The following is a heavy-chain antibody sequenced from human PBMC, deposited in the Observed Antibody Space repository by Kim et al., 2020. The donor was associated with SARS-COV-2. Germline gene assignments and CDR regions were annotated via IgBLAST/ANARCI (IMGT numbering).Heavy chain of an antibody. J-gene: IGHJ6*03. CDR2: ISGSGGST. V-gene: IGHV3-23*01. CDR1: GFTFSSYA. CDR3: AKDEFPGWCGGDCYYYYYMDV. Sequence: GGSLRLSCAASGFTFSSYAMTWVRQAPGKGLEWVSAISGSGGSTYYADSVKGRFTISRDNSKNTLYLQMNSLRAEDTAVYYCAKDEFPGWCGGDCYYYYYMDVWGEGSTVTVSS. D-gene: IGHD2-21*01.